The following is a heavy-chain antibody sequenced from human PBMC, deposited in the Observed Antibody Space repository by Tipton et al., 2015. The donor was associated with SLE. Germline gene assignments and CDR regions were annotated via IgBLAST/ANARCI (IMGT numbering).Heavy chain of an antibody. CDR3: ARGTIAARRLDY. J-gene: IGHJ4*02. D-gene: IGHD6-6*01. Sequence: TLSLTCTVSGGSISSGDYYWSWIRQPPGKGLEWIGYIYYSGSTNYSPSLKSRVTISVDTSKNQFSLKLNSVTAADTAVYYCARGTIAARRLDYWGQGTLVTVSS. V-gene: IGHV4-30-4*01. CDR2: IYYSGST. CDR1: GGSISSGDYY.